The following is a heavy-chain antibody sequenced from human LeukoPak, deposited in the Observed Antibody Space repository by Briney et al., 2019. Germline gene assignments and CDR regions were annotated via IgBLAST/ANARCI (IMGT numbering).Heavy chain of an antibody. Sequence: SVKVSCKASGFTFTSSAMQWVRQARGQRLEWIGWIVVGSGNTNYAQKFQERVTITRDMSTSTAYMELSSLRAEDTAVYYCAKDLSSDGGNSRGYFDLWGRGTLVTVSS. CDR3: AKDLSSDGGNSRGYFDL. J-gene: IGHJ2*01. CDR2: IVVGSGNT. D-gene: IGHD4-23*01. CDR1: GFTFTSSA. V-gene: IGHV1-58*02.